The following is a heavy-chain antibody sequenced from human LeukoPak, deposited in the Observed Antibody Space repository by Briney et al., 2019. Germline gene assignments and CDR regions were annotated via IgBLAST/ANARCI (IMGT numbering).Heavy chain of an antibody. D-gene: IGHD3-22*01. CDR2: INPNSGGT. V-gene: IGHV1-2*06. CDR1: GYTFTGYY. J-gene: IGHJ1*01. Sequence: ASVKVSCKASGYTFTGYYMHWVRQAPGQGLEWMGRINPNSGGTNYAQKFQGRVTMTRDTSISTAYVELSRLRSDDTAVYYCASLTSGYLLEYFQHWGQGTLVTVSS. CDR3: ASLTSGYLLEYFQH.